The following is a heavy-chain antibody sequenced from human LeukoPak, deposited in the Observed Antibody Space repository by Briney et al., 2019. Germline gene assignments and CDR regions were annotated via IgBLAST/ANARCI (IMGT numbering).Heavy chain of an antibody. Sequence: PGGSLRLSCAASGLTFSSYAMNWVRQAPGKGLEWVSAISGGGGSTYYAGSVKGRFTISRDNSKNTLYLQMNSLRAEDTAVYYCAKDHYFDYWGQGTLVTVSS. CDR2: ISGGGGST. V-gene: IGHV3-23*01. CDR1: GLTFSSYA. CDR3: AKDHYFDY. J-gene: IGHJ4*02.